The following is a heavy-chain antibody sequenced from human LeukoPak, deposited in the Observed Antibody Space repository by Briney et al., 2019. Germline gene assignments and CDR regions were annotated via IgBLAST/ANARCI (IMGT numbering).Heavy chain of an antibody. V-gene: IGHV1-18*01. CDR3: ARGLRYCSGGSCYTPFDY. J-gene: IGHJ4*02. Sequence: ASVKVSCKASGYTFTSYGISWVRQAPGQGLEWMGWISAYNGNTNYAQKLQGRVTMTTDTSTSTAYMELRSLRSDDTAVYYCARGLRYCSGGSCYTPFDYWDQGTLVTVSS. D-gene: IGHD2-15*01. CDR1: GYTFTSYG. CDR2: ISAYNGNT.